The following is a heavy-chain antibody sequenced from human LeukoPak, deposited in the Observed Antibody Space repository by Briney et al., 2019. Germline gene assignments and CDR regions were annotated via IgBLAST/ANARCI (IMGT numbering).Heavy chain of an antibody. D-gene: IGHD1-26*01. CDR3: ARDRSGNYYTFDV. V-gene: IGHV4-59*13. Sequence: SETLSLTCSISGGSIGSSFWNWIRLSPEKGLEWIGYISYSGRTNYSPSLKSRVTISIDTSKNQLSLTLSSVTAADTALYYCARDRSGNYYTFDVWGQGTMVSVSA. CDR2: ISYSGRT. CDR1: GGSIGSSF. J-gene: IGHJ3*01.